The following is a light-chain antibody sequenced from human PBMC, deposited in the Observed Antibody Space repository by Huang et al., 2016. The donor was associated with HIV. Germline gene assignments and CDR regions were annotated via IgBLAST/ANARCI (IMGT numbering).Light chain of an antibody. Sequence: EIVLTQSPATLSLSPGERATLSCRASRSVTGGSLAWYQHKPGQPPRLLIYGASNRATCIPARFSGSGSGTDFTLTISSLEPEDFAVYFCQQRNNWPPIIFGQGTRLEIK. CDR1: RSVTGGS. J-gene: IGKJ5*01. V-gene: IGKV3-11*01. CDR3: QQRNNWPPII. CDR2: GAS.